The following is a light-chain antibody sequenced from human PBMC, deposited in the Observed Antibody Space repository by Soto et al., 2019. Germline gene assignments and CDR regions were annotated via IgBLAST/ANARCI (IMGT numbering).Light chain of an antibody. CDR2: GAS. V-gene: IGKV3-20*01. Sequence: EIVLTQSPGTLSLSPGERATLSFMAIQSVSSSYLAWYQHKPGQAPRLLIYGASSRATGIPDRFSGSGSGTDFTLTISRLEPEDFAVYYCQQYGTSRHGTFGQGTRLEI. CDR3: QQYGTSRHGT. J-gene: IGKJ5*01. CDR1: QSVSSSY.